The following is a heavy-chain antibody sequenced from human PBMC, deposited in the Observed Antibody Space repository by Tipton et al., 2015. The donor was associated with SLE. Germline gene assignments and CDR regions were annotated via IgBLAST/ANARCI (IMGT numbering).Heavy chain of an antibody. CDR2: IHHSGST. Sequence: LRLSCTVSGDSISIGGYYWSWIRQHPGKGLEWIGYIHHSGSTNYNPSLQSRVTISRDPSKNQFSLKLISATAADTAVYYCARDQVGLGDFDYWSQGTLVTVSS. CDR3: ARDQVGLGDFDY. CDR1: GDSISIGGYY. D-gene: IGHD1-26*01. J-gene: IGHJ4*02. V-gene: IGHV4-61*08.